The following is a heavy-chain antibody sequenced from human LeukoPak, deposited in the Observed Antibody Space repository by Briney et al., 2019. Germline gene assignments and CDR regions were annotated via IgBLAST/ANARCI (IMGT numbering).Heavy chain of an antibody. CDR2: IYYSGST. CDR1: GGSISNYF. J-gene: IGHJ3*02. Sequence: SETLSLTCTVSGGSISNYFWTWIRQPPGKGLEWIGYIYYSGSTNYNPSLKSRVTISVDTSKNQFSLKLSSVTAADTAVYYCAREGDSSGYFDALDIWGQGTMVTVSS. V-gene: IGHV4-59*12. CDR3: AREGDSSGYFDALDI. D-gene: IGHD3-22*01.